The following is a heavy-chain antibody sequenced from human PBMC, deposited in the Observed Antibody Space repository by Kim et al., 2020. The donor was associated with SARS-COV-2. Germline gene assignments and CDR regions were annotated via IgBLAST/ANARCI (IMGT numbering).Heavy chain of an antibody. J-gene: IGHJ4*02. CDR2: ISSSSSYI. V-gene: IGHV3-21*01. D-gene: IGHD3-10*01. Sequence: GGSLRLSCAASGFTFSSYSMNWVRQAPGKGLEWVSSISSSSSYIYYADSVKGRFTISRDNAKNSLYLQMNSLRAEDTAVYYCARGELWFGELNFDYWGQGTLVTVSS. CDR1: GFTFSSYS. CDR3: ARGELWFGELNFDY.